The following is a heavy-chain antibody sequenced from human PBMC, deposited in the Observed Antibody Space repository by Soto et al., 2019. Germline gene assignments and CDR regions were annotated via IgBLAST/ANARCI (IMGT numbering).Heavy chain of an antibody. V-gene: IGHV4-30-4*08. D-gene: IGHD3-10*01. Sequence: SETLSLTCTVSGGSISSGGYYWSWIRQPPGKGLEWIGYIYYSGSTYYNPSLKSRVTISVDTSKNQFSLKLSSVTAADTAVYYCAGQITMVRGGDAFDIWGQGTMVTVS. CDR1: GGSISSGGYY. CDR2: IYYSGST. CDR3: AGQITMVRGGDAFDI. J-gene: IGHJ3*02.